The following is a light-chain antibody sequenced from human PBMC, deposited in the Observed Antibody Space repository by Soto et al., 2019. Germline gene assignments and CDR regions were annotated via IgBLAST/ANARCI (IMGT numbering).Light chain of an antibody. CDR2: AAS. J-gene: IGKJ1*01. CDR3: QQCGSSPWT. CDR1: QSVGSN. Sequence: EIVMAHAPATLSVSPGERATLSCRASQSVGSNLAWYQQKPGQAPRLLIYAASTRATGIPDRFSGGGSGTDFTLTISRLEPEDFAVYYCQQCGSSPWTFGQGTKVDIK. V-gene: IGKV3-20*01.